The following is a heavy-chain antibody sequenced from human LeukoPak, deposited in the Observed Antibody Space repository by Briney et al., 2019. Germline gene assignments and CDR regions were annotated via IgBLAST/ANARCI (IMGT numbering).Heavy chain of an antibody. CDR2: IIPIFGTA. D-gene: IGHD5-24*01. Sequence: ASVKVSCKASGGTFSSYAISWVRQAPVQGLEWMGGIIPIFGTANYAQKFQGRVTITADESTSTAYMELSSLRSEDTAVYYCARVQSYAFDIWGQGTMVTVSS. CDR3: ARVQSYAFDI. J-gene: IGHJ3*02. V-gene: IGHV1-69*13. CDR1: GGTFSSYA.